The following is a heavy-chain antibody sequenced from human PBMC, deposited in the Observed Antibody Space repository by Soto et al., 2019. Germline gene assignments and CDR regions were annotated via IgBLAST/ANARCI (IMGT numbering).Heavy chain of an antibody. D-gene: IGHD5-12*01. CDR2: ISSSGTTS. Sequence: QEQVVESGGGLVKPGGTLRLSCAASGFSCSDYYMTWIRQAPGKGLEWISYISSSGTTSYYADSVKGRFTVSRDNANNSVYLQMNSLRADDTAVYYCERRGYSVFDLVYWGRGSLVTVTS. J-gene: IGHJ4*02. CDR3: ERRGYSVFDLVY. CDR1: GFSCSDYY. V-gene: IGHV3-11*01.